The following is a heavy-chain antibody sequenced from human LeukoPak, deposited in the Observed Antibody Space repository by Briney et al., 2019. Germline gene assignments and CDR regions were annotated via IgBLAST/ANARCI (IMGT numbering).Heavy chain of an antibody. J-gene: IGHJ4*02. Sequence: GESLQISCQGSGYIFTSYWIGWVRQLPGKGLEWMGIIYPGDSDTRYSPPFQGQVTISADKSISTAYLQWSSLKASDTAMYYCARCPTKDYFDYWGQGTLVTVSS. CDR3: ARCPTKDYFDY. V-gene: IGHV5-51*01. CDR2: IYPGDSDT. CDR1: GYIFTSYW.